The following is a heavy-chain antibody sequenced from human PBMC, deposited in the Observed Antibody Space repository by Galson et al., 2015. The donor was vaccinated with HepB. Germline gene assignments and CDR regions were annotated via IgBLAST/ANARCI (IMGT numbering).Heavy chain of an antibody. CDR1: GGTFSNYA. V-gene: IGHV7-4-1*02. Sequence: SVKVSCKASGGTFSNYAITWVRQAPGQGLEWMGWMNTNTGKPTYAPGFAGRFVFSLDTSVTTAYLQISSLETDDTAVYYCARSPLRFLDWLPYYDYYYMDVWGEGTTVTVSS. D-gene: IGHD3-3*01. CDR2: MNTNTGKP. J-gene: IGHJ6*03. CDR3: ARSPLRFLDWLPYYDYYYMDV.